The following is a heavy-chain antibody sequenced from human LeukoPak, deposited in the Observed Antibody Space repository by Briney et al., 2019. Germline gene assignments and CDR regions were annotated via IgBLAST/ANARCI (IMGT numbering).Heavy chain of an antibody. Sequence: GGSLRLSCATSGFTFRNYVMHWVRQAPGKGLEWLALLSSDGTNDYYADSVKGRFTISRDTSKNTLYLQMNSLKNEDTAVYYCAKPARTDYADYWGQGTLVTVSS. V-gene: IGHV3-30*18. J-gene: IGHJ4*02. D-gene: IGHD1-14*01. CDR2: LSSDGTND. CDR3: AKPARTDYADY. CDR1: GFTFRNYV.